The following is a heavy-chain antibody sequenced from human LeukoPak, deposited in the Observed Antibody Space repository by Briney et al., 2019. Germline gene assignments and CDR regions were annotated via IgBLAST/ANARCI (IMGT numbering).Heavy chain of an antibody. D-gene: IGHD3-16*01. CDR1: AFKLTNYW. CDR3: ARTVGRGPGGHFDY. Sequence: GGSLRLSCAAHAFKLTNYWLTWARQPPGGGWGWVPKINQDGGTEYYVDSMKGRFTVSRDNAKNSLFLHMTSLRAEDTAVYYCARTVGRGPGGHFDYWGQGTLVIVSS. CDR2: INQDGGTE. J-gene: IGHJ4*02. V-gene: IGHV3-7*03.